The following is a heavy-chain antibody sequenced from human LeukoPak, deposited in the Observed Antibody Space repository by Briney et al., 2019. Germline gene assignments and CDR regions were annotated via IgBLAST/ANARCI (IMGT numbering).Heavy chain of an antibody. CDR3: ARRHPSRHGDRRDAFDI. J-gene: IGHJ3*02. CDR2: ISGSGGST. V-gene: IGHV3-23*01. Sequence: PGGSLRLSRAASGFTFSGYAMSWVRQAPGKGLEWVSAISGSGGSTYYADSVKGRFTISRDNSKNTLYLQMNSLRAEDTAVYYCARRHPSRHGDRRDAFDIWGQGTMVTVSS. CDR1: GFTFSGYA. D-gene: IGHD4-17*01.